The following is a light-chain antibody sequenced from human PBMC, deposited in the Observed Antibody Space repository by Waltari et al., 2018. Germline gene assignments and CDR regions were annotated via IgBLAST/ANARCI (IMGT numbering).Light chain of an antibody. CDR3: LSRDSSSTRV. Sequence: SSELTQDPAVSVALGQTVRITCQGDSLRRYYASWYQQRPGQAPFLVLYGHDNRPSGIPDRFSGSTSGNTASLTITGAQAEDAGVYYCLSRDSSSTRVFGGGTTLTV. CDR2: GHD. CDR1: SLRRYY. J-gene: IGLJ3*02. V-gene: IGLV3-19*01.